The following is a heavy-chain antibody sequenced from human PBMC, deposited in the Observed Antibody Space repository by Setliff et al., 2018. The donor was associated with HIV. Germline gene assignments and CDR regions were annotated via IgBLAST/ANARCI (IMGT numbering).Heavy chain of an antibody. D-gene: IGHD1-26*01. CDR1: GGTFSSYV. CDR2: IIPMYGVT. CDR3: ARSYSGSYLDAFDI. J-gene: IGHJ3*02. V-gene: IGHV1-69*10. Sequence: SVKVSCKASGGTFSSYVISWVRQAPGQGPEWMGGIIPMYGVTNYAQKFQDRVSITRDRSMSTAYMEVSSLKSEDTAMYYCARSYSGSYLDAFDIWGQGTMVTVSS.